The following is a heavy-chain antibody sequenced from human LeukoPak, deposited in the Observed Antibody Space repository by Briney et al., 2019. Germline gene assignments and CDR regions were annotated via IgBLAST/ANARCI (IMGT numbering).Heavy chain of an antibody. CDR2: IIPIFGAA. V-gene: IGHV1-69*13. D-gene: IGHD3-22*01. J-gene: IGHJ5*02. CDR1: GGTFSSYA. CDR3: ARGGEYYDSSGYFRP. Sequence: SVKVSCKASGGTFSSYAISWVRQAPGQGLEWMGGIIPIFGAAKYAQKFQGRVTITADEFTSTAYMELSSLRSEDTAVYYCARGGEYYDSSGYFRPWGQGILATVSS.